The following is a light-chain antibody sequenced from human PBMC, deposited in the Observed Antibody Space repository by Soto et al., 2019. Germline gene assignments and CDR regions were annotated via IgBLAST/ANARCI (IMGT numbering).Light chain of an antibody. Sequence: QSVLTQPPSASGTPGQRVTISCSGSSSNIGRNTVNWYQQFPGTAPKLLIHSNNQRPSGVPDRFSGSKSGTSASLAISGLQSEDEADYYCAAWDDSLNGVRFGGGTKLTVL. J-gene: IGLJ2*01. CDR3: AAWDDSLNGVR. CDR2: SNN. CDR1: SSNIGRNT. V-gene: IGLV1-44*01.